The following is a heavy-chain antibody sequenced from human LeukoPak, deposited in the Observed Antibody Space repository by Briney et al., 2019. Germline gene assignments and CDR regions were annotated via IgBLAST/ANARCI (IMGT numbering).Heavy chain of an antibody. V-gene: IGHV3-23*01. Sequence: PGGSLRLSCAASGFTFSSYGMSWVRQAPGKGLEWVSVISGSGGSTYYADSVKGRFTISRDNSKNTLYLQMTTLRADDTAVYYCAKRDLPYWGQGTLVTVSS. J-gene: IGHJ4*02. CDR3: AKRDLPY. CDR1: GFTFSSYG. CDR2: ISGSGGST.